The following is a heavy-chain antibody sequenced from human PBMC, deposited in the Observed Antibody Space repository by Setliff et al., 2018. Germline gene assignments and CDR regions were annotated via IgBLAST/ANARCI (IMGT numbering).Heavy chain of an antibody. J-gene: IGHJ5*02. CDR3: ARLRAPGSHGLDP. Sequence: GGSLRLSCAASGFSINVYSMTWVRQAPGKGLECVSGMYGVGATFYADSVKGRFTISRDISENTLYLQMNSLRPEDTAVYYCARLRAPGSHGLDPWGQGTLVTVSS. V-gene: IGHV3-23*01. CDR1: GFSINVYS. D-gene: IGHD3-10*01. CDR2: MYGVGAT.